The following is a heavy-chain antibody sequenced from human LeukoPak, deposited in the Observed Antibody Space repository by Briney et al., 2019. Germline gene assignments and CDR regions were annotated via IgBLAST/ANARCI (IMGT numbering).Heavy chain of an antibody. CDR2: IYHSGST. CDR1: GGSISSGGYY. V-gene: IGHV4-30-2*01. Sequence: PSETLSLTCTVSGGSISSGGYYWSWIRQPPGKGLEWIGYIYHSGSTYYNPSLKSRVTISVDRSKNQFSLNLSSVTAADTAVYYCARVSWHTYHAFDIWGQGTMVTVSS. CDR3: ARVSWHTYHAFDI. J-gene: IGHJ3*02. D-gene: IGHD6-13*01.